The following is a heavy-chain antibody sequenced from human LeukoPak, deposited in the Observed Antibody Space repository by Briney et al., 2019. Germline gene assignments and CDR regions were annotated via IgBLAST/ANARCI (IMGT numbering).Heavy chain of an antibody. Sequence: GGSLRLSCAASGFTFSDYYMTWVRQAPGKGLEWLSYITNRGDTVFYADSVKGRFTVSRDNAKRSLYLQIESLRAEDTAVYHCAKKSGDHFHFDFWGQGTLVTVSS. CDR2: ITNRGDTV. J-gene: IGHJ4*02. D-gene: IGHD2-21*01. V-gene: IGHV3-11*01. CDR3: AKKSGDHFHFDF. CDR1: GFTFSDYY.